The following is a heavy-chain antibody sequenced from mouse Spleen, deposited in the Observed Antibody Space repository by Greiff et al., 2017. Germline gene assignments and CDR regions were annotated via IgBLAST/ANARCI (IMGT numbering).Heavy chain of an antibody. J-gene: IGHJ3*01. CDR2: INPSTGIT. Sequence: EVQLQQSGPEVVKPGASVKISCKTSGYSFTGYYMNWMKQSPEKSLEWIGEINPSTGITTYNQKFKAKATLTVDKSSSTAYMQLKSLTSEDSAVYYCARSGNGNSWFAYWGQGTLVTVSA. V-gene: IGHV1-42*01. CDR1: GYSFTGYY. D-gene: IGHD2-1*01. CDR3: ARSGNGNSWFAY.